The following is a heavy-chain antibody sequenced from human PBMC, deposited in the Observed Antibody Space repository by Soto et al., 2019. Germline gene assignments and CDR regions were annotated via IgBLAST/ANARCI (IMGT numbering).Heavy chain of an antibody. J-gene: IGHJ6*03. V-gene: IGHV1-69*02. D-gene: IGHD3-3*01. CDR2: IIPILGIA. CDR1: GGTFSSYT. Sequence: SVKVSCKASGGTFSSYTISWVRQAPGQGLEWMGRIIPILGIANYAQKFQGRVTITADKSTSTAYMELSSLRSDDTAVYYCARSQGKYDFWSGSPDLYYMDVWGKGTTVTVSS. CDR3: ARSQGKYDFWSGSPDLYYMDV.